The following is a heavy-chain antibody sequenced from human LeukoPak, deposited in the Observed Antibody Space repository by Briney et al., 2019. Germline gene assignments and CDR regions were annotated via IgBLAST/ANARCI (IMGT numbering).Heavy chain of an antibody. J-gene: IGHJ6*02. Sequence: GGSLRLSCAASGFTFSSYAMSWVRQAPGKGLEWVSAISGSGGSTYYADSVKGRFTISRDNSKNTLYLQMNSLRAEDTAAYCCAKDFYDSAGGREYHGMDVWGQGTTVTVSS. CDR3: AKDFYDSAGGREYHGMDV. D-gene: IGHD2/OR15-2a*01. V-gene: IGHV3-23*01. CDR1: GFTFSSYA. CDR2: ISGSGGST.